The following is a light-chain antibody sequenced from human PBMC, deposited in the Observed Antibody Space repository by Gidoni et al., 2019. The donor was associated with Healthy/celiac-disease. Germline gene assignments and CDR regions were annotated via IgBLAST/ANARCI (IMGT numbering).Light chain of an antibody. Sequence: IVMTQSPLSLPVTPGEPASISCRSSQSLLHSNGYNYLDWYLQKPGQSPQLLIYLGSNRASGVPDRFSGSGSGTDFTLKIRRVEAEDVGVYYCMQALQTPITFGQGKRLEIK. CDR3: MQALQTPIT. CDR1: QSLLHSNGYNY. J-gene: IGKJ5*01. CDR2: LGS. V-gene: IGKV2-28*01.